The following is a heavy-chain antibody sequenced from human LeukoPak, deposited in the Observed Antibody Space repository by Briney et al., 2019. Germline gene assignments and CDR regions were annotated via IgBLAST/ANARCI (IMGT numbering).Heavy chain of an antibody. J-gene: IGHJ5*02. CDR1: GFTFSSYA. CDR2: ISGSGGST. V-gene: IGHV3-23*01. CDR3: ARGVRRTRNWFDP. Sequence: PGGSLRLSCAASGFTFSSYAMSWVRQAPGKGLEWVSAISGSGGSTYYADSVKGRFTISRDNPKNTLYLQMNSLRAEDTAVYYCARGVRRTRNWFDPWGQGTLVTVSS. D-gene: IGHD3-10*01.